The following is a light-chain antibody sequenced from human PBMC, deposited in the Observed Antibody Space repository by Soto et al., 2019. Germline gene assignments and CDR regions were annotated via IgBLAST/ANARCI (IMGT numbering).Light chain of an antibody. CDR3: QQYGLSPLT. J-gene: IGKJ4*01. CDR1: QSVSSH. Sequence: EIVLTQSPGTLSLSPGERATLSCRASQSVSSHLAWYQQKPGQAPRLLIYGASSRATGIPDRFSGSGSGTDFTLTISRLEPEDFAVYYCQQYGLSPLTFGGGTKVEI. CDR2: GAS. V-gene: IGKV3-20*01.